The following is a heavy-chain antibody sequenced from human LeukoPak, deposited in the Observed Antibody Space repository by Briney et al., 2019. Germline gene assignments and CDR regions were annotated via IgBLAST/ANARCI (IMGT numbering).Heavy chain of an antibody. Sequence: GGSLRLSCAASEFTFSSYAMTWVRQAPGKGLEWVSSIGGSGGSTYYADSVKGRFTISRDNSKNTLFLQMNGLRADDTAVYYCAKGGYTYGPYYFDYWGQGTLVTVSS. CDR3: AKGGYTYGPYYFDY. V-gene: IGHV3-23*01. J-gene: IGHJ4*02. D-gene: IGHD5-18*01. CDR2: IGGSGGST. CDR1: EFTFSSYA.